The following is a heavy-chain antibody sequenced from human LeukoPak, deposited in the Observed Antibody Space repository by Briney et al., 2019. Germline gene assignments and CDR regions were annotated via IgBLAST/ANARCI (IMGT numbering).Heavy chain of an antibody. D-gene: IGHD4-11*01. CDR2: IYTSGST. V-gene: IGHV4-61*02. J-gene: IGHJ6*03. Sequence: SQTLSLTCTVSGGSISSGSYYWSWIRQPAGKGLEWIGRIYTSGSTNYNPSLKSRVTISVDTSKNQFTLKLSSVTAADTAVYYCARDPAGLQYYYYYMDVWGKGTTVTVSS. CDR3: ARDPAGLQYYYYYMDV. CDR1: GGSISSGSYY.